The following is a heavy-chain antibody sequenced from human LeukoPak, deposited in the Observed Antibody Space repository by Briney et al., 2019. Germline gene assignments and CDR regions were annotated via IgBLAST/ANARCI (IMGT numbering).Heavy chain of an antibody. CDR1: GDSVSSNSAA. J-gene: IGHJ5*02. CDR3: ARDITVWGQQTTTNWFDP. CDR2: TYYRSKWYN. Sequence: SQTLSLTCAISGDSVSSNSAAWNWIRQSPSRGLEWLGRTYYRSKWYNDYAVSVKSRITINPDTPKNQFSLQLNSVTPEDTAVYYCARDITVWGQQTTTNWFDPWGQGTLVTVSS. V-gene: IGHV6-1*01. D-gene: IGHD1-1*01.